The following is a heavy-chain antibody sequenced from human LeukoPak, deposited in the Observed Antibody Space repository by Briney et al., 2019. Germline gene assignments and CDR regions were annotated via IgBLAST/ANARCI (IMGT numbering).Heavy chain of an antibody. J-gene: IGHJ5*02. CDR2: IWYEGSNK. D-gene: IGHD3-22*01. V-gene: IGHV3-33*06. CDR3: AKDGYHYYDSSGFNWFDP. CDR1: GFTFSSYG. Sequence: PGGSLRLSCAASGFTFSSYGMHWVRQAPGKGLEWVAVIWYEGSNKYYADSVKGRFTISRDNSKNTLYLQMNSLRAEDTAVYYCAKDGYHYYDSSGFNWFDPWGQGTLVTVSS.